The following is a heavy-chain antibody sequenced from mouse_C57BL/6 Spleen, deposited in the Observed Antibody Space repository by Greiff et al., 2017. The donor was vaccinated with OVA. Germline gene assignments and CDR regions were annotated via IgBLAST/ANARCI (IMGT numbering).Heavy chain of an antibody. CDR3: KRYYYGSSPYAMDY. Sequence: EVQLVESGEGLVKPGGSLKLSCAASGFTFSSYAMSWVRQTPEKRLEWVAYISSGGDYIYYADTVKGRFTISRDNARNTLYLQMSSLKSEDTAMYYCKRYYYGSSPYAMDYWGQGTSVTVSS. J-gene: IGHJ4*01. D-gene: IGHD1-1*01. CDR2: ISSGGDYI. V-gene: IGHV5-9-1*02. CDR1: GFTFSSYA.